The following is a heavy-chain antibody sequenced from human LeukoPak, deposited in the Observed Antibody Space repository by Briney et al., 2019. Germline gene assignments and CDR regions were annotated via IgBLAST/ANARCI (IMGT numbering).Heavy chain of an antibody. CDR3: ARGQSVTVMGAFDI. Sequence: PSETLSLTCTVSGGSISSYYWSWIRQPAGKGLEWIGRIYTSGSTNYNPSLKSRVTMSVDTSKNQFSLKLSSETAADTAVYYCARGQSVTVMGAFDIWGQGTMVTVSS. V-gene: IGHV4-4*07. D-gene: IGHD4-17*01. CDR2: IYTSGST. CDR1: GGSISSYY. J-gene: IGHJ3*02.